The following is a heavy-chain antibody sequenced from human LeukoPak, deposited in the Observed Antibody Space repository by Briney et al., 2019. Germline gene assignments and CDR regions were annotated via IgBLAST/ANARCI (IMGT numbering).Heavy chain of an antibody. Sequence: PGGSLRLSCAASGFTFSSYSMNWVRQAPGKGLEWLSYITSSSSIRYFADSVKGRFTISRDNAKNSLYLQMNSLRAEDTAVYYCARVFIGDYGDYQFDYWGQGTLVTVSS. V-gene: IGHV3-48*01. CDR2: ITSSSSIR. CDR1: GFTFSSYS. J-gene: IGHJ4*02. CDR3: ARVFIGDYGDYQFDY. D-gene: IGHD4-17*01.